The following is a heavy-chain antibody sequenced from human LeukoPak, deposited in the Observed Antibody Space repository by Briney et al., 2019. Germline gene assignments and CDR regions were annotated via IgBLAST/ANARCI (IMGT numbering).Heavy chain of an antibody. CDR2: IKQDGSDK. D-gene: IGHD2-15*01. CDR1: GFTFSSYW. V-gene: IGHV3-7*01. CDR3: ASGPRWVGAAWAHSFDI. J-gene: IGHJ3*02. Sequence: GGSLRLSXLDSGFTFSSYWMSWVRQAPGKGLEWVANIKQDGSDKYYVDSVKGRFTISRDNAKNSLYLQMNSLRAEDTAVYFCASGPRWVGAAWAHSFDIWGQGTMVTVPS.